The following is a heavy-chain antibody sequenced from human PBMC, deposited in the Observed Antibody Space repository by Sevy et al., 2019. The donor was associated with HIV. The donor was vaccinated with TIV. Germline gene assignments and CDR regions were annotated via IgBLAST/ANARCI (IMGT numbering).Heavy chain of an antibody. CDR1: GFTFSSYG. CDR3: AKDALLWFRELSAGMDV. CDR2: ISYDGSNK. D-gene: IGHD3-10*01. V-gene: IGHV3-30*18. J-gene: IGHJ6*02. Sequence: GGSLRLSCAASGFTFSSYGMHWVRQAPGKGLEWVAVISYDGSNKYYADSVKGRFTISRDNSKNKLYLQMNSLRAEDTAVYYCAKDALLWFRELSAGMDVWGQGTTVTVSS.